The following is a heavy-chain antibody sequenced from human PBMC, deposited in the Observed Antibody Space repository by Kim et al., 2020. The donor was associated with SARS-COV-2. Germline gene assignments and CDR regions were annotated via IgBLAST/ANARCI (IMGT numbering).Heavy chain of an antibody. V-gene: IGHV4-34*01. J-gene: IGHJ4*02. CDR3: ARGLLGYYYGSGSQPPTY. Sequence: SETLSLTCAVYGGSFSGYYWSWIRQPPGKGLEWIGEINHSGSTNYNPSLKSRVTISVDTSKNQFSLKLSSVTAADTAVYYCARGLLGYYYGSGSQPPTYWGQGTLVTVSS. D-gene: IGHD3-10*01. CDR1: GGSFSGYY. CDR2: INHSGST.